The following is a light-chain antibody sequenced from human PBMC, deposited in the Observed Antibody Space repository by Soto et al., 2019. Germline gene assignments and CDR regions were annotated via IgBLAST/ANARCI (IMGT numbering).Light chain of an antibody. CDR3: ISYTGSSASYV. V-gene: IGLV2-14*01. CDR1: SSNIGGNS. CDR2: GVT. Sequence: QSVLTQPPSVSAAPGQKVTISCSGSSSNIGGNSVSWYQQLPGTAPKLLIYGVTNRPSGVASRFSGSKSGNTASLTISGLQDEDEADYYCISYTGSSASYVFGTGTKVTVL. J-gene: IGLJ1*01.